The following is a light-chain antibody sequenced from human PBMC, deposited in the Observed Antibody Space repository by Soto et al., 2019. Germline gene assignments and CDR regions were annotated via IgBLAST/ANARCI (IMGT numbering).Light chain of an antibody. CDR3: QSYDSSLTTFV. J-gene: IGLJ1*01. V-gene: IGLV1-40*01. CDR2: GDN. Sequence: QSALTQPPSVSGAPGQRVAISCTGSSSNIGAEYDVHWYQQLPGTAPKRLIYGDNNRPSGVPDRFSGSKSGISASLAITGLQPEDEADYYCQSYDSSLTTFVFGTGTKVTVL. CDR1: SSNIGAEYD.